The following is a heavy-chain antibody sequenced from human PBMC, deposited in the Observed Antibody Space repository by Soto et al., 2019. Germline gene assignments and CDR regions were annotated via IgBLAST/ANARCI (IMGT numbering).Heavy chain of an antibody. V-gene: IGHV1-69*13. D-gene: IGHD2-15*01. J-gene: IGHJ5*02. CDR1: GGTFSSYA. Sequence: SVKVSCKASGGTFSSYAISWVRQAPGQGLEWMGGIIPIFGTANYAQKFQGRVTITADESTSTAYMELSSLRSEDTAVYYCARVVVVAASRYNWFDPWGQGXLVTVSS. CDR2: IIPIFGTA. CDR3: ARVVVVAASRYNWFDP.